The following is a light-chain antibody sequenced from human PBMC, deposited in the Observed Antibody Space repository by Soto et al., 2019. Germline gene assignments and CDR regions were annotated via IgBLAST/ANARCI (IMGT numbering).Light chain of an antibody. CDR3: QHRSNWRYT. CDR2: DAS. V-gene: IGKV3-11*01. CDR1: QRLSSY. Sequence: IWFTPSSATLVFSSGGRSTLSCRASQRLSSYLACLIYDASNRATGIPARFSGSGSGTDFTLTISSLEPEDFAVYYCQHRSNWRYTFGQGTNLEIK. J-gene: IGKJ2*01.